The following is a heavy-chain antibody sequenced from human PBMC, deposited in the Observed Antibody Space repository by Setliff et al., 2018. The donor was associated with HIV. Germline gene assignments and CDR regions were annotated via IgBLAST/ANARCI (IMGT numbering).Heavy chain of an antibody. Sequence: PSETLSLTCTVSGGSISSGGFYWSWIRQPAGKGLEWIGRIYTGGSTDFNPSLKSRLTISVDTSKNQFSLNLSSVTAADTAVYYCARDSCLYGSGGFCYWGQGTLVTAPQ. D-gene: IGHD3-10*01. J-gene: IGHJ4*02. CDR3: ARDSCLYGSGGFCY. V-gene: IGHV4-61*02. CDR2: IYTGGST. CDR1: GGSISSGGFY.